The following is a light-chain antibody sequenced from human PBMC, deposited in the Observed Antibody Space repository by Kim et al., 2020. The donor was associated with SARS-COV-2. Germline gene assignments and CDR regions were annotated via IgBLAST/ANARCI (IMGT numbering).Light chain of an antibody. CDR2: DVS. J-gene: IGLJ2*01. CDR3: SSYTSRATLV. Sequence: GQSITLSCTGSRTDVGGYNKVFCYQQHPGKAPRLLIYDVSHRPSGVSNRFSGSKSGNTASLTISGLQADDEANYYCSSYTSRATLVFGGGTQLTVL. V-gene: IGLV2-14*03. CDR1: RTDVGGYNK.